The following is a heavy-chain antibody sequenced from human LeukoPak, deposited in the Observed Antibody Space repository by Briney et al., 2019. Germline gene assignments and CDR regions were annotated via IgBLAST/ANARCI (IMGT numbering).Heavy chain of an antibody. CDR3: ARESGYCSGGSCYYYYYMDV. V-gene: IGHV3-7*01. CDR1: GFTFSSYW. J-gene: IGHJ6*03. Sequence: ESGGSLRLSCAASGFTFSSYWMSWVRQAPGKGLEWVANIKQGGSEKYYVDSVKGRFTISRDNAKNSLYLQMNSLRAEDTAVYYCARESGYCSGGSCYYYYYMDVWGKGTTVTVSS. D-gene: IGHD2-15*01. CDR2: IKQGGSEK.